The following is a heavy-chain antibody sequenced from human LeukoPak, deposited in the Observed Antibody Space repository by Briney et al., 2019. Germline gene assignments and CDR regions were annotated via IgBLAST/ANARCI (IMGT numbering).Heavy chain of an antibody. CDR1: GFTFDDYG. CDR2: INWNGGST. D-gene: IGHD3-10*01. Sequence: GGSLRLSCAASGFTFDDYGMSWVRQAPGKGLEWVSGINWNGGSTGYADSVKGRFTISRDNAKNSLYLQMNSLRAEDTALYYCARVRNYYGLATEAMYYYYYMDVWGKGTTVTVSS. V-gene: IGHV3-20*04. J-gene: IGHJ6*03. CDR3: ARVRNYYGLATEAMYYYYYMDV.